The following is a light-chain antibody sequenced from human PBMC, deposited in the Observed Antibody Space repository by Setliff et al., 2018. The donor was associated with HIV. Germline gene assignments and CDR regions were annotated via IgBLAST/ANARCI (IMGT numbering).Light chain of an antibody. Sequence: QSALTQPPSASGTPGQRVTISCSGVTSNIGSNYVYWYQQFPGTAPKLLIYRNNQRPSGVPDRFSGSKSGTSASLAISGLRSDDESDYYCSSYTSSSPFGTGTKVTVL. CDR2: RNN. J-gene: IGLJ1*01. CDR1: TSNIGSNY. CDR3: SSYTSSSP. V-gene: IGLV1-47*01.